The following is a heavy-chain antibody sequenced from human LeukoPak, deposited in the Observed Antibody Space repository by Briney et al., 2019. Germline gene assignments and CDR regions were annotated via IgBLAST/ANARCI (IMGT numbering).Heavy chain of an antibody. CDR1: GFTFSSYA. J-gene: IGHJ3*02. Sequence: PGGSLRLSCAASGFTFSSYAMHWVRQAPGKVLEWVAVISYDGSNKYYADSVKGRFTISRDNSKNTLYLQMNSLRAEDTAVYYCARVQWAFDIWGQGTMVTVSS. V-gene: IGHV3-30*04. CDR2: ISYDGSNK. CDR3: ARVQWAFDI. D-gene: IGHD6-19*01.